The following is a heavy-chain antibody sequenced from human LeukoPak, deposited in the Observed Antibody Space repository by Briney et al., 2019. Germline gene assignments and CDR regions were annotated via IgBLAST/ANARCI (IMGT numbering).Heavy chain of an antibody. V-gene: IGHV3-11*01. D-gene: IGHD2-8*01. Sequence: GGSLRLSCAASGFTFSDYYMSWIRQAPGKGLEWVSYISSSGSTIYYADSVKGRFTISRDNAKNSLYLQMNSLRAEDTAVYYCARVTRYCTNGVCYSSQEDLDYWGQGTLVTASS. CDR2: ISSSGSTI. CDR1: GFTFSDYY. CDR3: ARVTRYCTNGVCYSSQEDLDY. J-gene: IGHJ4*02.